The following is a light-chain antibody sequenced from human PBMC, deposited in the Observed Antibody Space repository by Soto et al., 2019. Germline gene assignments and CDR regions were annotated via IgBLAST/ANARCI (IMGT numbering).Light chain of an antibody. J-gene: IGKJ4*01. V-gene: IGKV3-20*01. CDR2: GTS. Sequence: EIVVTQSPGPLSLSPGERATLSCRASQSISNDHLAWYQQKPGQAPRLLIYGTSNRATGGIADRFSGSGSGTDFTLTISRLEPEDVAVYYCQYYGSSVTFAGGTKVEIK. CDR3: QYYGSSVT. CDR1: QSISNDH.